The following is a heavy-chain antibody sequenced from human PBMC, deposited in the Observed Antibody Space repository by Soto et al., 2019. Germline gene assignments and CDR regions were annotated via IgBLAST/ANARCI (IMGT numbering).Heavy chain of an antibody. CDR2: TSVTAAM. J-gene: IGHJ6*04. D-gene: IGHD3-10*01. Sequence: QVQLQESGPGLVKPSETLSLLCFVSGEAVGSGQSYWNWIRQAPGKGLEWIGRTSVTAAMKYSAYLKSRVTMSVDTSKSPTAPTLTSVTAAYSATYFGARGRADSAGSRLGRRMDVWCEGTTVTVAS. V-gene: IGHV4-61*01. CDR3: ARGRADSAGSRLGRRMDV. CDR1: GEAVGSGQSY.